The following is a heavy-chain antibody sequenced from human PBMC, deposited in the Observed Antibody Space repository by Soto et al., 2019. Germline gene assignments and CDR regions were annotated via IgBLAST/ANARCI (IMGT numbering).Heavy chain of an antibody. V-gene: IGHV4-34*01. Sequence: ETLFVNCSVDGGSCSGYYWSWIRQPPGKGLEWIGEINHSGSTNYNPSLKSRVTISVDTSKNQFSLKLSSVTAADTAVYYCARGGMATTYPFDYWGQGTLVTVSS. D-gene: IGHD5-12*01. J-gene: IGHJ4*02. CDR3: ARGGMATTYPFDY. CDR1: GGSCSGYY. CDR2: INHSGST.